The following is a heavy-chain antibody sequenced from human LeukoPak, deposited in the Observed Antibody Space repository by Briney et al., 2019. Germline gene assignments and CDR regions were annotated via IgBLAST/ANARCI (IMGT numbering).Heavy chain of an antibody. D-gene: IGHD4-17*01. Sequence: QAGRSLRLSWAASGFTVSSNYVSWVRQAPGEGREWVSVIYSGGSTYYADSVRGRFPISRDNSKNTLYLQMNGRRAEDTAVCYCARDPRQAYGHYEAFDICCRKTIVIAFS. CDR3: ARDPRQAYGHYEAFDI. J-gene: IGHJ3*02. V-gene: IGHV3-66*01. CDR2: IYSGGST. CDR1: GFTVSSNY.